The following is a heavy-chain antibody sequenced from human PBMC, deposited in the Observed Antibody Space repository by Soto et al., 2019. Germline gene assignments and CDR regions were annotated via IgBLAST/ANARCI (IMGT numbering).Heavy chain of an antibody. CDR3: ARDRLYYDSGNYASFEY. J-gene: IGHJ4*01. V-gene: IGHV4-34*01. Sequence: QVQLQQWGAGLLKPSETLSLTCAVYGGSFSAYYWSWIRQSPGKGLEWIGEINDSGSANYNPSLKSRVTILVETSKNHFSLQLSSVAAAATAIYYCARDRLYYDSGNYASFEYWGKGIQVTVSS. CDR1: GGSFSAYY. D-gene: IGHD3-10*01. CDR2: INDSGSA.